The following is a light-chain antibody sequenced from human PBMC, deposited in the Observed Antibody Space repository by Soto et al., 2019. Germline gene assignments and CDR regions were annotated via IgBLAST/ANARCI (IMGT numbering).Light chain of an antibody. V-gene: IGLV2-18*01. CDR1: GSDCGSYNR. Sequence: QSVLTQPPSVSGSPGQSVTISFPGTGSDCGSYNRVAWDQRPQGTGAKLMIYEVRNRPAGVPERFSGYKSGNPASMTSSGLQAKDEAAYYCSLYTSDSTYVFGTGTKVTVL. CDR3: SLYTSDSTYV. J-gene: IGLJ1*01. CDR2: EVR.